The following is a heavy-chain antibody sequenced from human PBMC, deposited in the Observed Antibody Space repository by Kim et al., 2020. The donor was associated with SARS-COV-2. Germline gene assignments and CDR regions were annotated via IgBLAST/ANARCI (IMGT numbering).Heavy chain of an antibody. CDR1: GFTVSSNY. J-gene: IGHJ4*02. V-gene: IGHV3-53*01. D-gene: IGHD2-2*01. CDR2: INSGGST. CDR3: ARPYIGPAPFDY. Sequence: GGSLRLSCAASGFTVSSNYVSWVRQAPGKGLEWVSVINSGGSTYYADSVRGRFTISRDNSKNTLYLQMNSLRAEDTAVYYCARPYIGPAPFDYWGQGTLVTVSS.